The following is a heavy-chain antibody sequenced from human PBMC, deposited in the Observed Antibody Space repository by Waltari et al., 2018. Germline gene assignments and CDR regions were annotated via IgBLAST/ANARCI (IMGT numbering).Heavy chain of an antibody. V-gene: IGHV4-34*01. CDR3: ARGTVTIDY. J-gene: IGHJ4*02. CDR2: INHSGSP. Sequence: QVQLQQWGAGRLKPSETLALTGAVYGGSFSGYYWSWIRPPPGKGLEWIGEINHSGSPNYHPSLKSRVTISVDTSKNQFSLKLSSVTAADTAVYYCARGTVTIDYWGQGTLVTVSS. D-gene: IGHD1-7*01. CDR1: GGSFSGYY.